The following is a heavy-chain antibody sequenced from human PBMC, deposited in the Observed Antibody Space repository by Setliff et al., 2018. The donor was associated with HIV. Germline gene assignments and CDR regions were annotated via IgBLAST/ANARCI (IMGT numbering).Heavy chain of an antibody. Sequence: PSETLSLTCTVSGGSISSYYWSWIRQPPGKGLEWIGYIYYSGSTNHNPPLKSRVTISVDTSKNQFSLKLSSVTAADTAVYYCARVIRSGYYWGFYYYGMDVWGQGTTVTVSS. V-gene: IGHV4-59*01. D-gene: IGHD3-22*01. CDR3: ARVIRSGYYWGFYYYGMDV. CDR2: IYYSGST. CDR1: GGSISSYY. J-gene: IGHJ6*02.